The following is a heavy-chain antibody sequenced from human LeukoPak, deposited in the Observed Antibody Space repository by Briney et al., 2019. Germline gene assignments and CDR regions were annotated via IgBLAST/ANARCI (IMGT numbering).Heavy chain of an antibody. CDR1: GFTFSSYG. J-gene: IGHJ6*02. V-gene: IGHV3-30*18. D-gene: IGHD2-15*01. CDR3: ANSFKSGGSPGMDV. CDR2: ISYDGSNK. Sequence: PGGSLRLSCAASGFTFSSYGMHWVRQAPSKGLEWVAVISYDGSNKYYADSVKGRFTISRDNSKNTLYLQMNSLRAEDTAVYYCANSFKSGGSPGMDVWGQGTTVTVSS.